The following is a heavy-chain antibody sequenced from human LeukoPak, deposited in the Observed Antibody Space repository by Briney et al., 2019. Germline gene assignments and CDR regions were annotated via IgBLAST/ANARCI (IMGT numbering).Heavy chain of an antibody. CDR2: IKEDGSEK. CDR3: ARGGSDSDY. CDR1: GFTLSNYW. D-gene: IGHD6-6*01. Sequence: GGSLRLSCEVSGFTLSNYWMTWVRQAPGKGLEWVANIKEDGSEKNYMDSVKGRFTISRDNAKNSLYLQMNSLKAEDTAVYYCARGGSDSDYWGQGTLVTVSS. V-gene: IGHV3-7*04. J-gene: IGHJ4*02.